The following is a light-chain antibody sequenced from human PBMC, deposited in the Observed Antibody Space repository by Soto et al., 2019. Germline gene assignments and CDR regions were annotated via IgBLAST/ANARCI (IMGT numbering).Light chain of an antibody. V-gene: IGKV3-20*01. CDR3: QQYGGSSRT. CDR1: QSVRNNY. Sequence: IVLTQSPDTLSLSPGERVTLSCRASQSVRNNYLAWYQQKPGQAPRLLIYETYRRATGIPDRFSGSGSGIDFTLTISRLEPEDFAVYLCQQYGGSSRTFGLGTKVE. CDR2: ETY. J-gene: IGKJ1*01.